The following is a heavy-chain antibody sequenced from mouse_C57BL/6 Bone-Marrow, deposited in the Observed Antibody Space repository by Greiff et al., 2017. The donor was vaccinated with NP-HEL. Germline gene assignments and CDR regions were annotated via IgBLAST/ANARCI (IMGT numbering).Heavy chain of an antibody. CDR1: GYTFTSYW. D-gene: IGHD2-2*01. CDR3: TRVSTMVKWFAY. CDR2: IDPSDSYT. V-gene: IGHV1-59*01. Sequence: QVQLQQPGAELVRPGASVKLSCTASGYTFTSYWMHWVKQRPGQGLEWIGVIDPSDSYTNYNQKFKGKATFTVDTSSSTAYMQLSSLTSEDSAVYSGTRVSTMVKWFAYWGQGTLVTVSA. J-gene: IGHJ3*01.